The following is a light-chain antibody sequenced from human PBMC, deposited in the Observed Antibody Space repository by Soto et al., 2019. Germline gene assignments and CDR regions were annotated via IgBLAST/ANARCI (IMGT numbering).Light chain of an antibody. CDR1: QSVTSNY. CDR2: GAS. V-gene: IGKV3-20*01. Sequence: EIVLTQSPGTLSSSPGERATISCRASQSVTSNYLAWYQQKRGRAPRLLIWGASIRATGLPDRFSGGGSGTDFTLTISRLEAEDFAVYYCQQYGSSPGTFGQGTKVEIK. CDR3: QQYGSSPGT. J-gene: IGKJ1*01.